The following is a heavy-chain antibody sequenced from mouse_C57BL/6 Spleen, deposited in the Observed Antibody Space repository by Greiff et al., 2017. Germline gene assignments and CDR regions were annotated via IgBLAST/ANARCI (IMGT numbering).Heavy chain of an antibody. J-gene: IGHJ4*01. CDR2: INPNNGGT. D-gene: IGHD2-2*01. Sequence: EVQLQQSGPELVKPGASVKISCKASGYTFTDYYMNWVKQSHGKSLEWIGDINPNNGGTSYNQKFKGKATLTVDKSSSTAYMELRSLTSEDSAVYYCARGKKGYPYAMDYWGQGTSVTVSS. CDR3: ARGKKGYPYAMDY. V-gene: IGHV1-26*01. CDR1: GYTFTDYY.